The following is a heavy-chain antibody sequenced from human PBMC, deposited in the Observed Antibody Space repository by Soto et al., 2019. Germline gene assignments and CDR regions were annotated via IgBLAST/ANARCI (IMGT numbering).Heavy chain of an antibody. Sequence: EVQLVESGGDLVQSGGSLGLSCAASGFSFRSDWLHWVLQAPGKGRVWVARISSDGSTTTYADSASGRFIMSRDNDANILYLQMRSLRAGYAAVYDCARYYYVVLTGYDNDFWGQGTLVTVSS. CDR3: ARYYYVVLTGYDNDF. D-gene: IGHD3-9*01. J-gene: IGHJ4*02. V-gene: IGHV3-74*01. CDR2: ISSDGSTT. CDR1: GFSFRSDW.